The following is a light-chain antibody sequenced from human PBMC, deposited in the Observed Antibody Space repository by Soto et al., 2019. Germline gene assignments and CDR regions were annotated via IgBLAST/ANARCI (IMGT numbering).Light chain of an antibody. Sequence: EVVLAQSPATLSLSPGERSTLSCRASQSVSSYLAWYQQKPGQAPRLLIYGASTRATGIPARFSGSGSWTAVTLPITSLQSEDFAVYYCQQYNNWHPWTCGQGTKVDIK. CDR1: QSVSSY. CDR3: QQYNNWHPWT. V-gene: IGKV3-15*01. J-gene: IGKJ1*01. CDR2: GAS.